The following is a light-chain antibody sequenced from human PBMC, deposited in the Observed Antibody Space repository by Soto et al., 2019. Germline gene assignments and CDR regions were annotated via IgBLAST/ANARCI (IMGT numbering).Light chain of an antibody. CDR1: QSVSSSY. Sequence: EIVLTQSPGTLSLSPGERATLSCRASQSVSSSYLAWYQQKPGQAPRLLIYGASSRATGIPDRFSGSGSGTDFTLTISRLEPEDFAVYYCQQYDSSPKMFGQGTKVEIK. CDR2: GAS. J-gene: IGKJ1*01. CDR3: QQYDSSPKM. V-gene: IGKV3-20*01.